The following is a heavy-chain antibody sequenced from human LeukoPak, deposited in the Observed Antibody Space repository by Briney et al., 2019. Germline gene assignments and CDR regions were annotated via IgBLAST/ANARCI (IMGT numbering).Heavy chain of an antibody. Sequence: ASVKVSCKASGYTFTSYAMNWVRQAPGQGLEWMGWINTNTGNPTYAQGFTGRFVFSLDTSVSTAYLQISSLKAEDTAVYYCAREGGDTRPGIAAAGPYGMDVWGQGTTVTVSS. V-gene: IGHV7-4-1*02. J-gene: IGHJ6*02. D-gene: IGHD6-13*01. CDR2: INTNTGNP. CDR3: AREGGDTRPGIAAAGPYGMDV. CDR1: GYTFTSYA.